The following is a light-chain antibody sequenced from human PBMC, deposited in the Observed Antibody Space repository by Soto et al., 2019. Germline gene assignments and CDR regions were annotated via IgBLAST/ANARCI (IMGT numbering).Light chain of an antibody. J-gene: IGKJ5*01. CDR2: GAS. CDR1: QSVTSNY. V-gene: IGKV3D-20*02. Sequence: EIVLTQSPGTLSLSPGERATLSCRASQSVTSNYLAWYQQKPGQAPRLLIFGASIRDTGIPDRFSGSGSGTDFTLTISSLEPEDFAIYYCQQRQYWPPITFGQGTRWRL. CDR3: QQRQYWPPIT.